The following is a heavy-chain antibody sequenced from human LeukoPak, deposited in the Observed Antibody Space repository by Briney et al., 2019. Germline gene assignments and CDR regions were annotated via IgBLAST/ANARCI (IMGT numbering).Heavy chain of an antibody. J-gene: IGHJ6*03. V-gene: IGHV1-46*01. D-gene: IGHD3-3*01. CDR3: ARVSYDFWSGYYYYYMDV. Sequence: ASVKVSCKAPGYTFTSYYMHWVRQAPGQGLEWMGIINPSGGSTSYAQKFQGRVTMTRDTSTSTVYMELSSLRSEDTAVYYCARVSYDFWSGYYYYYMDVWGKGTTVTVSS. CDR2: INPSGGST. CDR1: GYTFTSYY.